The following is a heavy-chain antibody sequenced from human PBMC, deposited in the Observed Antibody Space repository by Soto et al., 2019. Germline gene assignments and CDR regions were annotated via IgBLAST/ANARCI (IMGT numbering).Heavy chain of an antibody. Sequence: QVQLVESGGGLVKPGGSLRLSCAAYGFTFSDYYMSWIRQAPGKGLEWLSYISGSNTYTDYADSVKGRFTISRDNAKNSLYLQMTRLRADDTAVYYCARSMKAGKNFDYWGQGTLVTVSS. D-gene: IGHD6-13*01. J-gene: IGHJ4*02. CDR1: GFTFSDYY. V-gene: IGHV3-11*05. CDR3: ARSMKAGKNFDY. CDR2: ISGSNTYT.